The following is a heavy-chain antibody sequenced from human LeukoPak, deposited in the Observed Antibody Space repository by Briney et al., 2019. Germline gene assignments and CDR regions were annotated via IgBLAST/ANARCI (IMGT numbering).Heavy chain of an antibody. V-gene: IGHV3-30-3*01. CDR1: GFTFSSYA. J-gene: IGHJ4*02. CDR3: ARDLTGAAAGTGY. D-gene: IGHD6-13*01. Sequence: PGRSLRLSCAASGFTFSSYAMHWVRQAPGKGLEWVAVISYDGSNKYYADSVKGRFTISRDNSKNTLYLQMNSLRAEDTAVYYCARDLTGAAAGTGYWGQGTLVTVSS. CDR2: ISYDGSNK.